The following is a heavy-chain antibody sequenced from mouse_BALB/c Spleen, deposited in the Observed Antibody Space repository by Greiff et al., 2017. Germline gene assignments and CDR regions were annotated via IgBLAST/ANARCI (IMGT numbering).Heavy chain of an antibody. J-gene: IGHJ4*01. D-gene: IGHD3-1*01. V-gene: IGHV1S22*01. CDR2: IYPGSGST. CDR3: TRFGRLNAMDY. Sequence: LQQPGSELVRPGASVKLSCKASGYTFTSYWMHWVKQRPGQGLEWIGNIYPGSGSTNYDEKFKSKATLTVDTSSSTAYMQLSSLTSEDSAVYYCTRFGRLNAMDYWGQGTSVTVSS. CDR1: GYTFTSYW.